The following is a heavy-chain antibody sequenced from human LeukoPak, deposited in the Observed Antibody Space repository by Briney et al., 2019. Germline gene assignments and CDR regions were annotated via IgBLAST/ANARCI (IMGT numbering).Heavy chain of an antibody. CDR3: ARQGGGSGSYFIDY. CDR1: GYTFTSYG. CDR2: ISAYNGNT. J-gene: IGHJ4*02. Sequence: AASVKVSCKASGYTFTSYGISWVRQAPGQGLEWMGWISAYNGNTNYAQELQGRVTMTTDTSTSTAYMELRSLRSDDTAMYYCARQGGGSGSYFIDYWGQGTLVTVPS. V-gene: IGHV1-18*01. D-gene: IGHD3-10*01.